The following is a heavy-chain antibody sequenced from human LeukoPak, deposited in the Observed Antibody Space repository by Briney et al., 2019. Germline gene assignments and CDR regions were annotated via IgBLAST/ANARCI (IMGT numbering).Heavy chain of an antibody. D-gene: IGHD2-2*01. J-gene: IGHJ4*02. CDR1: GDSVSSNSAA. V-gene: IGHV6-1*01. CDR3: ARDRFCSSTSCYYFDY. CDR2: TYYRSRWYN. Sequence: SQTLSLTCAISGDSVSSNSAAWNWIRQSPSRGLEWLGRTYYRSRWYNDYAVSVKSRITINPDTSKNQFSLQLNSVTPEDTAVYYCARDRFCSSTSCYYFDYWGQGTLVTVSS.